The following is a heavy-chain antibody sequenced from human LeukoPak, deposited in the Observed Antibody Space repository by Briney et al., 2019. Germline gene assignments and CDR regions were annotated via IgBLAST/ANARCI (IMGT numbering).Heavy chain of an antibody. V-gene: IGHV4-39*01. D-gene: IGHD3-3*01. Sequence: PSETLSLTCTVAGGSISSRSYYWGWIRQPPGKGLEWIGSIYYSGSTYYNPSLKSRVTISVDTSKNQFSLKLSSVTAADTAVYYCARPTPTWSLEWLHNYYYYGMDVWGQGTTVTVSS. CDR2: IYYSGST. CDR1: GGSISSRSYY. J-gene: IGHJ6*02. CDR3: ARPTPTWSLEWLHNYYYYGMDV.